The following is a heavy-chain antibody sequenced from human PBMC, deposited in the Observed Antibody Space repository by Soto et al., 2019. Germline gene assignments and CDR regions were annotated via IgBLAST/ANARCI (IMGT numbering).Heavy chain of an antibody. CDR1: GDTFTDYY. CDR2: VNPSGGHT. Sequence: QVQLVQSGAEVKKPGASVKVSCKASGDTFTDYYIHWVRQAPGQGLEWMGTVNPSGGHTNYAQHFLGRMNMTRDTSTCTRYMEVTSLSSEVTGVYYCARGGYVVVVTAALDYWGQGTLVTVSS. V-gene: IGHV1-46*01. J-gene: IGHJ4*02. D-gene: IGHD2-21*02. CDR3: ARGGYVVVVTAALDY.